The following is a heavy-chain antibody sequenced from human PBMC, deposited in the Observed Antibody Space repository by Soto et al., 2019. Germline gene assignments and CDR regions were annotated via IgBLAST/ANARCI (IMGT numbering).Heavy chain of an antibody. J-gene: IGHJ6*02. Sequence: QVQLVQSGAEVKKPGASVKVSCRASGYIFSGHFIHWMRQAPGQGLEWVGCINPKNGDTHYAQRFQGRDTRTRDTSLNSVHMGLSGLTSDDAAVYYGASDTRGTRGVDEMDIWGQGTSVTVS. CDR3: ASDTRGTRGVDEMDI. CDR2: INPKNGDT. V-gene: IGHV1-2*02. D-gene: IGHD2-2*01. CDR1: GYIFSGHF.